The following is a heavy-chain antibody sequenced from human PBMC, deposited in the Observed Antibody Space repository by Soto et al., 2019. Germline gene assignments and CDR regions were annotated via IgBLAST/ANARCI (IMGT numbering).Heavy chain of an antibody. J-gene: IGHJ5*02. CDR2: IWYDGSNK. Sequence: PGGSLRLSCAAAGFTFSSYGMHWVRQAPGKGLEWVAVIWYDGSNKYYADSVKGRFTISRDNSKNTLYLQMNSLRAEDTAVYYCARDQAAAAYTWFDPWGQRTLLTVSS. V-gene: IGHV3-33*01. D-gene: IGHD6-13*01. CDR3: ARDQAAAAYTWFDP. CDR1: GFTFSSYG.